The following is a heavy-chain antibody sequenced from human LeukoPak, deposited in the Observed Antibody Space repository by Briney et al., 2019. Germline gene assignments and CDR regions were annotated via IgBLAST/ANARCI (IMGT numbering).Heavy chain of an antibody. CDR3: ARYYYDSSGYYSWFDP. D-gene: IGHD3-22*01. CDR2: INPNSGGT. CDR1: GYTFTGYY. Sequence: ASVKVSCEASGYTFTGYYMHWVRQAPGQGLEWMGWINPNSGGTNYAQKFQGRVTMTRDTSISTAYMELSRLRSDDTAVYYCARYYYDSSGYYSWFDPWGQGTLVTVSS. J-gene: IGHJ5*02. V-gene: IGHV1-2*02.